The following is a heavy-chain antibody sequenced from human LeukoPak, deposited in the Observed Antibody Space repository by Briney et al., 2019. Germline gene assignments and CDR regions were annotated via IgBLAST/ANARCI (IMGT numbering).Heavy chain of an antibody. Sequence: ASEKVSCKASGYTFTGYYMHWVRQAPGQGLEWMGWINPNSGGTNYAQKFQGRVTMTRDTSISTAYMELSRLRSDVTAVYYCSRGGGIVATSHDAFDIWGQGTMVTVSS. CDR3: SRGGGIVATSHDAFDI. D-gene: IGHD5-12*01. CDR1: GYTFTGYY. V-gene: IGHV1-2*02. CDR2: INPNSGGT. J-gene: IGHJ3*02.